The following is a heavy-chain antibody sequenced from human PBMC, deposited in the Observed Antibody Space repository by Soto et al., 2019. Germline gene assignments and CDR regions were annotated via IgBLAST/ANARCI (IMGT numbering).Heavy chain of an antibody. CDR2: IRSKAYGGTI. CDR1: GFTFGAYA. CDR3: TRTLPLISGYDYQNDY. V-gene: IGHV3-49*03. D-gene: IGHD5-12*01. Sequence: GSLRLSCTASGFTFGAYAMSWFRQAPGKGLEWVCFIRSKAYGGTIEYAASVKGRFTISRDDSKSIAYLQMNSLKTEDTAVYYCTRTLPLISGYDYQNDYWRQGT. J-gene: IGHJ4*02.